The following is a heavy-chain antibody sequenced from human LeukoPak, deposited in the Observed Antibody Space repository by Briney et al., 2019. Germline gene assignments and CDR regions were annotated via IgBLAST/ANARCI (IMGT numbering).Heavy chain of an antibody. Sequence: GGSLRLSCVASGFTFDDFAMHWVRQPPGKGLEWVSSISWNSVMIDYSDSVKGRFTISRDNAKNSLYLQMNSLRAEDTAVYYCARATTGTTGGYWGQGTLVTVSS. J-gene: IGHJ4*02. V-gene: IGHV3-9*01. CDR2: ISWNSVMI. CDR1: GFTFDDFA. D-gene: IGHD4-17*01. CDR3: ARATTGTTGGY.